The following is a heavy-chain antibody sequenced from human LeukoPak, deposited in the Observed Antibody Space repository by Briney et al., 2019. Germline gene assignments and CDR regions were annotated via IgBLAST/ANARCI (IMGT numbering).Heavy chain of an antibody. V-gene: IGHV3-21*04. Sequence: GGSLRLSCAASGFTFSSYNMNWVRQAPGKGLEWVASISSSSNYIYYVDPVKGRFTISRDNTKNSLYLQMSSLRAEDTAVYYCARDLHMASCGDDCYPHWYFDLWGRGTLVTVSS. J-gene: IGHJ2*01. D-gene: IGHD2-21*02. CDR1: GFTFSSYN. CDR3: ARDLHMASCGDDCYPHWYFDL. CDR2: ISSSSNYI.